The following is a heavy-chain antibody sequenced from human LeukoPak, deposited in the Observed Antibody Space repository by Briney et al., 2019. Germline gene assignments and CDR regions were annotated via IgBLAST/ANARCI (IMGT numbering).Heavy chain of an antibody. D-gene: IGHD2-2*01. J-gene: IGHJ4*02. CDR1: GFTFGDYA. CDR3: TRSGLGVPAAFPSAY. Sequence: PGGSLRLSCTASGFTFGDYAMSWFRQAPGKGLEWVGFIRSKAYGGTTECAASVKGRFTISRDDSKSIAYLQMNSLKTEDTAVYYCTRSGLGVPAAFPSAYWGQGTLVTVSS. V-gene: IGHV3-49*03. CDR2: IRSKAYGGTT.